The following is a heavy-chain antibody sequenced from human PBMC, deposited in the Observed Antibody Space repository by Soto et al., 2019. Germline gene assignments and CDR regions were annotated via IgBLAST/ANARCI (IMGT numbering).Heavy chain of an antibody. CDR1: GLIFSDYH. CDR3: TMLGGWSGGSSGMDV. CDR2: IGRKANSYTT. D-gene: IGHD6-19*01. V-gene: IGHV3-72*01. Sequence: EVQLVESGGGLVQPGGSLRLSCAASGLIFSDYHMDWVRQAPGKGWEWVGRIGRKANSYTTEYAASVKGRFTISRDDSTTSLYLQMNSLKSEGTAVYYCTMLGGWSGGSSGMDVWGQGTTVTVSS. J-gene: IGHJ6*02.